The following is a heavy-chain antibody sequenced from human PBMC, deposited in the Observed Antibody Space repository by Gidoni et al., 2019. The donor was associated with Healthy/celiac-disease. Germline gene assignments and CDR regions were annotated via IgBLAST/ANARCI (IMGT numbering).Heavy chain of an antibody. CDR1: GFTFSSDW. D-gene: IGHD5-12*01. Sequence: EVQLVESGGGLVQPGGSLRLSCAASGFTFSSDWMSWVRQAPGKGLEWVANIKQDGSEKYYVDSVKGRFTISRDNAKNSLYLQMNSLRAEDTAVYYCAREWISVNWFDPWGQGTLVTVSS. J-gene: IGHJ5*02. CDR2: IKQDGSEK. CDR3: AREWISVNWFDP. V-gene: IGHV3-7*01.